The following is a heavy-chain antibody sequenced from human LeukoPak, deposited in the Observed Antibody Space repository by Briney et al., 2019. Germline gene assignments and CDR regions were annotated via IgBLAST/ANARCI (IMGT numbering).Heavy chain of an antibody. D-gene: IGHD6-13*01. CDR2: IYTSGST. CDR3: ARDLREQQLVRYYYYMDV. V-gene: IGHV4-4*07. CDR1: GGSISSYY. Sequence: SETLSLTCTVSGGSISSYYWSWIRQPAGKGLEWIGRIYTSGSTNYNPSLKSRVTMSVDTSKNQFSLKLSSVTAADTAVYYCARDLREQQLVRYYYYMDVWGKGTTVTVSS. J-gene: IGHJ6*03.